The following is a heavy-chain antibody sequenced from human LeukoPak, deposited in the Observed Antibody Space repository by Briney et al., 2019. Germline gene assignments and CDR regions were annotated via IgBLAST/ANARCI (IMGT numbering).Heavy chain of an antibody. V-gene: IGHV1-2*02. Sequence: ASVKVSCKASGYTFTGYYMHWVRQAPGQGLEWMGWINPNSGGTNYAQKFQGRVTMTRDTSISTAYMELSRLRSDDTAVYYCARSLSRGGYNWNDQGNWFDPWGQGTLVTVSS. CDR1: GYTFTGYY. CDR3: ARSLSRGGYNWNDQGNWFDP. J-gene: IGHJ5*02. D-gene: IGHD1-1*01. CDR2: INPNSGGT.